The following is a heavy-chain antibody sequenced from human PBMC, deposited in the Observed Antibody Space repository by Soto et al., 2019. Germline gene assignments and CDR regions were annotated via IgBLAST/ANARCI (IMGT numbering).Heavy chain of an antibody. Sequence: QVQLVESGGGVVQPGRSLRLSCAASGFTFSGYGMHWVRQAPGKGLEWVAVTRHDGSNTYYADSVRGRFTISRDNSNKMLYLQMNSLRAVDTAVYYCARDGVGTTTYFGYFDYWGQGTLVTVSS. V-gene: IGHV3-33*01. D-gene: IGHD1-26*01. CDR2: TRHDGSNT. J-gene: IGHJ4*02. CDR1: GFTFSGYG. CDR3: ARDGVGTTTYFGYFDY.